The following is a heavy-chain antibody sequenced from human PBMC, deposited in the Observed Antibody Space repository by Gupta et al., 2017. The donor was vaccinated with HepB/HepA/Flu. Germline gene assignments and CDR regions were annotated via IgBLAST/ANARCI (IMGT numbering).Heavy chain of an antibody. V-gene: IGHV3-21*01. CDR2: ISSSSSYI. CDR1: GFTFSSYS. J-gene: IGHJ4*02. Sequence: EVQLVESGGGLVKPGGSLRLSCAASGFTFSSYSMNWVRQAPGKGLEWVSSISSSSSYIYYADSVKGRFTISRDNAKNSLYLQMNSLRAEDTAVYYCARRFYDSSGYLLGDFDYWGQGTLVTVSS. CDR3: ARRFYDSSGYLLGDFDY. D-gene: IGHD3-22*01.